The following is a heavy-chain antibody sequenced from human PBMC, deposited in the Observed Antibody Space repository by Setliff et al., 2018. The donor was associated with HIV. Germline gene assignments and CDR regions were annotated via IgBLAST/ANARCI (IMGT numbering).Heavy chain of an antibody. CDR1: GGSFSGNY. CDR3: ARSPLYSGYERYYFDY. J-gene: IGHJ4*02. D-gene: IGHD5-12*01. Sequence: PSETLSLTCAVYGGSFSGNYWNWVRQPPGKGLEWIGEIYHSGSTNYNPSLKSRVTISLDRSKTQFSLKLSSVTAADTAVYYCARSPLYSGYERYYFDYWGQGTLVTVSS. CDR2: IYHSGST. V-gene: IGHV4-34*01.